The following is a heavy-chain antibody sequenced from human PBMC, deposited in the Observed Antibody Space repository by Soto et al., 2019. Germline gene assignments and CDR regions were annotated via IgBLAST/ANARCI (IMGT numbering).Heavy chain of an antibody. Sequence: QVQLVESGGGVVQPGRSLRLSCAASGFTFSSYGMHWVRQAPGKGLEWVAVIWYDGSNKYYADSVKGRFTISRDNSKNKLYLQMNSLRAEDTAVYYCATSPGVRYGVPAARIARVYYYYGMDVWGQGTTVTVSS. D-gene: IGHD2-2*01. CDR3: ATSPGVRYGVPAARIARVYYYYGMDV. CDR1: GFTFSSYG. V-gene: IGHV3-33*01. CDR2: IWYDGSNK. J-gene: IGHJ6*02.